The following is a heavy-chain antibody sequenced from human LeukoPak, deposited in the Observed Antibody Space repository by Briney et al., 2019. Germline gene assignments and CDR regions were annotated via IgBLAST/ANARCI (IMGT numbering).Heavy chain of an antibody. Sequence: PGGSLRLSCAASGFTFSSYWMSWVRQAPGKGLEWVANIKQDGSEKYYVDSVKGRFTISRDNAKNSLYLQMNSLRAEDTAVYYCAREDITMVRGVADDAFDIWGQGTMVTVSS. J-gene: IGHJ3*02. V-gene: IGHV3-7*01. CDR1: GFTFSSYW. CDR2: IKQDGSEK. D-gene: IGHD3-10*01. CDR3: AREDITMVRGVADDAFDI.